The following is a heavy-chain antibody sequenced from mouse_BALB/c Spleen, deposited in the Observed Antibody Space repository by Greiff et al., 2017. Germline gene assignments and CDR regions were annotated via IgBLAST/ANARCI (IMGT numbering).Heavy chain of an antibody. V-gene: IGHV1S22*01. D-gene: IGHD1-1*01. CDR3: TRGDYGSSYAMDY. Sequence: LKQPGSELVRPGASVKLSCKASGYTFTSYWMHWVKQRPGQGLEWIGNIYPGSGSTNYDEKFKSKATLTVDTSSSTAYMQLSSLTSEDSAVYYCTRGDYGSSYAMDYWGQGTSVTVSS. CDR1: GYTFTSYW. J-gene: IGHJ4*01. CDR2: IYPGSGST.